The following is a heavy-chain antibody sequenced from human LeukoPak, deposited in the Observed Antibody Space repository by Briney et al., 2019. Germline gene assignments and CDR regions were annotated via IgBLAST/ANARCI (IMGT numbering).Heavy chain of an antibody. CDR3: ARGRRYYDSSGCHFQH. V-gene: IGHV3-74*01. J-gene: IGHJ1*01. CDR2: INSDGSST. CDR1: GFTFSSYW. D-gene: IGHD3-22*01. Sequence: GGSLRLSCAASGFTFSSYWMHWVRQAPGKGLVGVSRINSDGSSTSYADSVKGRFTISRDNAKNTLYLQMNSLRAEDTAVYYCARGRRYYDSSGCHFQHWGQGTLVTVSS.